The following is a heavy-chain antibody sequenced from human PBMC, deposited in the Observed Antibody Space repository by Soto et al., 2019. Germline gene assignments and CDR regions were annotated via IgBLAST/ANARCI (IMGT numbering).Heavy chain of an antibody. V-gene: IGHV1-69*13. CDR3: ARGLIMITFGGDNWFDP. CDR1: GGTFSSYA. D-gene: IGHD3-16*01. CDR2: IIPIFGTA. Sequence: SVKVSCKASGGTFSSYAISWVRQAPGQGLEWMGGIIPIFGTANYAQKFQGRVTITADESKNQFSLQLNSVTPEDTAVYYCARGLIMITFGGDNWFDPWGQGTLVTVSS. J-gene: IGHJ5*02.